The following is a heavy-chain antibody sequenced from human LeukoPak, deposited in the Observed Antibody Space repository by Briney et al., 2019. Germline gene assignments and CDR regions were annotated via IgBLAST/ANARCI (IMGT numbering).Heavy chain of an antibody. CDR2: INPNSGGT. J-gene: IGHJ6*03. CDR3: ARILSKYYYYMDV. CDR1: GYTFTVYY. Sequence: ASVKVSCTASGYTFTVYYMHWVRQAPGQGLEWMGWINPNSGGTNYAQKFQGRVTMTRDTSISTAYMELSRLRSDDTAAYYCARILSKYYYYMDVWGKGTTVTVSS. V-gene: IGHV1-2*02.